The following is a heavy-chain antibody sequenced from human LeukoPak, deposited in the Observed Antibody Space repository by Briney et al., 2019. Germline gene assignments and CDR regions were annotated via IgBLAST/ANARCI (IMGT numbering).Heavy chain of an antibody. J-gene: IGHJ4*02. V-gene: IGHV3-23*01. CDR3: AKRSLSSSSYCDY. CDR2: ISGSGGST. Sequence: GGSLGLSCAASGFTFSSYAMSWVRQAPGKGLEWVSAISGSGGSTYYADSVKGRFTISRGNSKNTLYLQMNSLRAEDTAVYYCAKRSLSSSSYCDYGGEGTLVTVSS. CDR1: GFTFSSYA. D-gene: IGHD6-6*01.